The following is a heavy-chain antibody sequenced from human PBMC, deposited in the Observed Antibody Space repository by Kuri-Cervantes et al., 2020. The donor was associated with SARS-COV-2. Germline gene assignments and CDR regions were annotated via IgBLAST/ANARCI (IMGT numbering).Heavy chain of an antibody. V-gene: IGHV4-59*01. CDR1: GGSISNYY. Sequence: SETLSLTCTVSGGSISNYYCNWIRQPPGKGLEWIGYIYDSGSTNYNPSLKSRVTISVDTSKNQFSLKLSSVTAADTAVYYCARARITIFGVAYHYYYGMDVWGQGTTVTVSS. J-gene: IGHJ6*02. D-gene: IGHD3-3*01. CDR3: ARARITIFGVAYHYYYGMDV. CDR2: IYDSGST.